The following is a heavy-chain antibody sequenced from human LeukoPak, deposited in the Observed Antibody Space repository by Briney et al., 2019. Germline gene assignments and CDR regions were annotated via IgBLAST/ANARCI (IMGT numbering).Heavy chain of an antibody. D-gene: IGHD5-18*01. CDR3: ARVDTAMVLPIDY. CDR1: GGSFSGYY. CDR2: INHSGST. Sequence: SETLSLTCAVYGGSFSGYYWSWIRQPPGKGLEWIGEINHSGSTNYNPSLKSRVTISVDTSKNQFSLKLSSVTAADTAVYYCARVDTAMVLPIDYWGQGTLVTVSS. J-gene: IGHJ4*02. V-gene: IGHV4-34*01.